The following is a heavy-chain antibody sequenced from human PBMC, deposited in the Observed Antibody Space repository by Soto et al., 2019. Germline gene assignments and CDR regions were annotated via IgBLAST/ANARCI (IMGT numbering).Heavy chain of an antibody. J-gene: IGHJ5*02. V-gene: IGHV4-34*01. CDR2: INHSGST. D-gene: IGHD3-10*01. CDR3: ARERGLLLWFGELSWFDP. Sequence: SETLSLTCAVYGGSFSGYYWSWIRQPPGKGLEWIGEINHSGSTNYNPSLKSRVTISVDTSKNQFSLKLSSVTAADTAVYYCARERGLLLWFGELSWFDPGGQGPLVTFSP. CDR1: GGSFSGYY.